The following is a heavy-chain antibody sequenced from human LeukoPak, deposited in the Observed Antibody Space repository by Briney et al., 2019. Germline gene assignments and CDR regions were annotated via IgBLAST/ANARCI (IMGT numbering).Heavy chain of an antibody. D-gene: IGHD6-19*01. CDR3: ASLSSGWNDAFDI. CDR2: IYYSGST. CDR1: GVFISNYY. Sequence: SETLSLTCTVSGVFISNYYWSWIRQPPGKGLEWIGYIYYSGSTNYNPSLKSRVTISVDTSKNQFSLKLSSVTAADTAVYYCASLSSGWNDAFDIWGQGTMVTVSS. V-gene: IGHV4-59*08. J-gene: IGHJ3*02.